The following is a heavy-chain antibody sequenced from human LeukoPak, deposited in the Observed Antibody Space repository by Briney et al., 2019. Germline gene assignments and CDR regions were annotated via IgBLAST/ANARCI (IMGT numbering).Heavy chain of an antibody. D-gene: IGHD3-22*01. CDR2: ISAYNGNT. Sequence: ASVKVSCKASGYTFTSYGISWVRQAPGQGLEWRGWISAYNGNTNYAQKLQGRVTMTTDTSTSTAYMELRSLRSDDTAVYYCAREGSYYDSSGYDIWGQGTMVTVSS. CDR1: GYTFTSYG. CDR3: AREGSYYDSSGYDI. J-gene: IGHJ3*02. V-gene: IGHV1-18*01.